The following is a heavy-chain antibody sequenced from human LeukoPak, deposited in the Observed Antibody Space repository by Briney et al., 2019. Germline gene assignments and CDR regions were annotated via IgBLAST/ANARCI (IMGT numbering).Heavy chain of an antibody. CDR3: ARPNNPVVIDYYDSSGYYLDY. D-gene: IGHD3-22*01. J-gene: IGHJ4*02. CDR2: IIPIFGTA. V-gene: IGHV1-69*13. Sequence: ASVKVSCKASGGTFSSYAISWVRQAPGQGLEWMGGIIPIFGTANYAQKFQGRVTITADESTSTAYMELSSLRSEDTAVYYCARPNNPVVIDYYDSSGYYLDYWGQGTLVTVSS. CDR1: GGTFSSYA.